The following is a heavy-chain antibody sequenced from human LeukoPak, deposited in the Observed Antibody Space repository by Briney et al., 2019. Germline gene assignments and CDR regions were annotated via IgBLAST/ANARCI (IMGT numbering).Heavy chain of an antibody. J-gene: IGHJ4*02. Sequence: SLKVSCKASGGTFSSYAISWVCQAPGQGLEWMGRIIPIFGTANYAQKFQGRVTITTDESTSTAYMELSSLRSEDTAVYYCARGGSSGFDYWGQGTLVTVCS. CDR2: IIPIFGTA. D-gene: IGHD3-22*01. CDR3: ARGGSSGFDY. V-gene: IGHV1-69*05. CDR1: GGTFSSYA.